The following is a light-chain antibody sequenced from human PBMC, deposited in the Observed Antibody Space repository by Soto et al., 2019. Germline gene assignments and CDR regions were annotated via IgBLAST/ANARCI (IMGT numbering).Light chain of an antibody. J-gene: IGKJ1*01. V-gene: IGKV1-39*01. Sequence: EIRVTQSPSSLSASVGDTVTITCRASQSISSHLNWYQQKPGKAPNLLMYTASNLQSGVPSRFSGSGSGTEFTLTISSLQPDDFATSCCQHSNCYAEAFG. CDR3: QHSNCYAEA. CDR2: TAS. CDR1: QSISSH.